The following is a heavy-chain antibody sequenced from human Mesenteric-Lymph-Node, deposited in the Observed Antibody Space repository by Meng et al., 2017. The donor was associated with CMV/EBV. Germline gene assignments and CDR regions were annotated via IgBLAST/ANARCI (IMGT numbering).Heavy chain of an antibody. CDR1: GFAFSSYA. CDR2: IYSGGSST. Sequence: SGFAFSSYARSWVRQAPGKGLEWVSIIYSGGSSTYYADSVKGRFTVSRDNSKNTLYLLLNSLRAEDTAVYYCARPRYSSDWSPFDYWGQGTLVTVSS. V-gene: IGHV3-23*03. J-gene: IGHJ4*02. D-gene: IGHD6-19*01. CDR3: ARPRYSSDWSPFDY.